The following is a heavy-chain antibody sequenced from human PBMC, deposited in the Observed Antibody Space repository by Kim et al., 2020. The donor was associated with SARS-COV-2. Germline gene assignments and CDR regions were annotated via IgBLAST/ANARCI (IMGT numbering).Heavy chain of an antibody. J-gene: IGHJ4*02. V-gene: IGHV4-34*01. CDR3: ARGHTYSSGWYRRGELDY. CDR2: INHSGST. Sequence: SETLSLTCAVYGGSFSGYYWSWIRQPPGKGLEWIGEINHSGSTNYNPSLKSRVTISVDTSKNQFSLKLSSVTAADTAVYYCARGHTYSSGWYRRGELDYWGQGTLVTVSS. D-gene: IGHD6-19*01. CDR1: GGSFSGYY.